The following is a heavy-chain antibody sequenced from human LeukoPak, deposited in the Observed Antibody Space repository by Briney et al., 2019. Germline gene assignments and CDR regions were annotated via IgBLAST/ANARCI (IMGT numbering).Heavy chain of an antibody. Sequence: SETLSLTCTVSGGSISSYYWSWIRQPAGKGLEWIGRIYTSGSTNYNPSLKSRVTMSVDTSKNQFSLKLSSVTAADTAVYYCARETLTYYYDSSGSFDYWGQGTLVTVSS. J-gene: IGHJ4*02. CDR1: GGSISSYY. D-gene: IGHD3-22*01. V-gene: IGHV4-4*07. CDR2: IYTSGST. CDR3: ARETLTYYYDSSGSFDY.